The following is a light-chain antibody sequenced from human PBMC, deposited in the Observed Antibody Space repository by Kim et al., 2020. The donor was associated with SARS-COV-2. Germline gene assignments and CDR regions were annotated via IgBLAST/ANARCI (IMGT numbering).Light chain of an antibody. CDR3: HSRDSTGNV. CDR1: SLGNYD. CDR2: GKN. Sequence: SVGLRQTVRITCRGDSLGNYDATWYQQKPGQAPVLVIYGKNNRPSGIPDRFSGSSLGDTASLTLTGAQAEDEADYYCHSRDSTGNVFGGGTQLTVL. J-gene: IGLJ3*02. V-gene: IGLV3-19*01.